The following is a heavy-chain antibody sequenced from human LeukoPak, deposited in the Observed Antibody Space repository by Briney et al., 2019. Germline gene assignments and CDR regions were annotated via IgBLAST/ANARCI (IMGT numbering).Heavy chain of an antibody. V-gene: IGHV1-69*04. Sequence: SVKVSCKASGGTFSSYAISRVRQAPGQGLEWMGRIIPIFGIANYAQKFQGRVTITADKSTSTAYMELSSLRSEDTAVYYCARDRGAVRGVMEDYWGQGTLATVSS. CDR1: GGTFSSYA. D-gene: IGHD3-10*01. CDR3: ARDRGAVRGVMEDY. CDR2: IIPIFGIA. J-gene: IGHJ4*02.